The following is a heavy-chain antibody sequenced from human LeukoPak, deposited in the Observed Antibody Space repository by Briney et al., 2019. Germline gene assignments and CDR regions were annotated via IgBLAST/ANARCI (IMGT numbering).Heavy chain of an antibody. D-gene: IGHD3-3*01. V-gene: IGHV3-23*01. CDR3: AARFNTHFDY. CDR2: ISGSGGST. CDR1: GFTFSSYA. Sequence: GGSLRLSRAASGFTFSSYAMSWVRQAPGKGLEWVSAISGSGGSTSYADSVKGRFIIARDNSKNTVFLHMNSLRAEDTAVYYCAARFNTHFDYWGQGTLVTVSS. J-gene: IGHJ4*02.